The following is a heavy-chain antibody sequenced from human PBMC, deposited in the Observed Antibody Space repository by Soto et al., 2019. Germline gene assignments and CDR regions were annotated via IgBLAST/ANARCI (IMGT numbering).Heavy chain of an antibody. Sequence: ASVKVSCKTSGYAFTSYGISWVRQAPGQGLEWMGWISAYNGNTNYAQKAQGRVTMTTDTSTSTAYMELRSLKSDDTAVYYCARDVSRSSWYYFDYWAREPRSPSPQ. CDR2: ISAYNGNT. D-gene: IGHD6-13*01. V-gene: IGHV1-18*01. CDR3: ARDVSRSSWYYFDY. J-gene: IGHJ4*02. CDR1: GYAFTSYG.